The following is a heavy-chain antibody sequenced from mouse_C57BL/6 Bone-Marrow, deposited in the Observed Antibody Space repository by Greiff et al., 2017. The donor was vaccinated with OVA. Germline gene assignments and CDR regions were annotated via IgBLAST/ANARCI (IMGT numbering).Heavy chain of an antibody. CDR1: GFSLTSYG. D-gene: IGHD1-1*01. J-gene: IGHJ1*03. V-gene: IGHV2-9*01. CDR2: IWGGGST. Sequence: QVQLQQSGPGLVAPSQSLSITCTVSGFSLTSYGVDWVRQPPGKGLEWLGVIWGGGSTNYNSALMSRLSISKDNSKSQVFLKMNSLQTDDTAMYYCAKLGPIIYYYGSSSYWYFDVWGTGTTVTVSS. CDR3: AKLGPIIYYYGSSSYWYFDV.